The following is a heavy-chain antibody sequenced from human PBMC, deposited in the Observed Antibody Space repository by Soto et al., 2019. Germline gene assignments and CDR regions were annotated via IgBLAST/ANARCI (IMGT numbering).Heavy chain of an antibody. CDR3: AKDTDGATYYDFWHF. D-gene: IGHD3-3*01. CDR2: ISGSGGNT. J-gene: IGHJ4*02. CDR1: GFTFISYA. V-gene: IGHV3-23*01. Sequence: GSLRLSCAGSGFTFISYAMSWVRQAPGKGLEWVSAISGSGGNTYYADSVKGRFTISRENSKNTLFLQMNSLRAEDTAVYYCAKDTDGATYYDFWHFWGQGTIVTVSS.